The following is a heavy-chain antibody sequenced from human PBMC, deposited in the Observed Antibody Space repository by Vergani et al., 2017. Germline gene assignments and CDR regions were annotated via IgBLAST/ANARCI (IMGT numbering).Heavy chain of an antibody. CDR1: GGSISSGGYY. J-gene: IGHJ4*02. D-gene: IGHD3-3*01. Sequence: QVQLQESGPGLVKPSQTLSLTCTVSGGSISSGGYYWSWIRQHPGKGLEWIGYIYYSGSTNYNPSLKSRVTISVDTSKNQFSLKLSSVTAADTAVYYCARVQFGVVNVGFWVFDYWGQGTLVTVSS. CDR3: ARVQFGVVNVGFWVFDY. CDR2: IYYSGST. V-gene: IGHV4-31*03.